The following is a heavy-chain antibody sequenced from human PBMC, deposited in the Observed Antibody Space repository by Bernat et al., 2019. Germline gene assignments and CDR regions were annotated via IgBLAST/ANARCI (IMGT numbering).Heavy chain of an antibody. V-gene: IGHV4-39*02. J-gene: IGHJ5*02. Sequence: QLQLQESGPGLVKPSETLSLTCTVSGGSISSSSYYWGWIRQPPGKGLEWIGSIYYSGSTYYNPSLKSRVTISVDTSKNQFSLKLSSVTAADTAVYYCARDPGDSRGNWFDPWGQGTLVTVSS. CDR1: GGSISSSSYY. D-gene: IGHD6-13*01. CDR3: ARDPGDSRGNWFDP. CDR2: IYYSGST.